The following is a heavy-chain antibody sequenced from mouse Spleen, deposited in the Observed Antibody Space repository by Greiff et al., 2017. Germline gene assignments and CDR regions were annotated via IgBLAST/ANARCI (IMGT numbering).Heavy chain of an antibody. CDR1: GYSFTAYY. D-gene: IGHD2-4*01. CDR3: ARYDDYEASYFDY. J-gene: IGHJ2*01. V-gene: IGHV1S34*01. CDR2: ISCYNGAT. Sequence: LVKTGASVKISCKASGYSFTAYYIHWVKQSHGKSLEWIGYISCYNGATTYNQKFKGKATFTVDTSSTTAYMQFNSLTSEDSAVYYCARYDDYEASYFDYWGQGTILTVSS.